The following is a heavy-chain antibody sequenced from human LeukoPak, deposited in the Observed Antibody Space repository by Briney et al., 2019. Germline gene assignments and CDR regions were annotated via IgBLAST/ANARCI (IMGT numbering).Heavy chain of an antibody. J-gene: IGHJ4*02. Sequence: SETLSLTCTVSGGSISSGGYYWSWIRQHPQKGLEWIGYIYYSGSTYYNPSLKSRVTISIDTSKNQFSLKLSSVTAADTAVYYCARAGYDSSGYSTYYFDYWGQGTLVTVSS. V-gene: IGHV4-31*03. CDR2: IYYSGST. CDR3: ARAGYDSSGYSTYYFDY. CDR1: GGSISSGGYY. D-gene: IGHD3-22*01.